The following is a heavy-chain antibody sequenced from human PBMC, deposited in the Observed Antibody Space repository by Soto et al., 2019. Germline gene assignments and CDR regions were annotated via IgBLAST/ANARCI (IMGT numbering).Heavy chain of an antibody. J-gene: IGHJ4*02. CDR2: IKSKTDGGTT. Sequence: EVQLVESGGGLVKPGGSLRLSCAASGFTFSNAWMSWVRQAPGKGLEWVGRIKSKTDGGTTDYAAPVKGRFTISRDDSKNTLYLQMNSLKTEDTAVYYCTTEKQLVLEGYYFDYWGQGTLVTVSS. D-gene: IGHD6-6*01. CDR1: GFTFSNAW. CDR3: TTEKQLVLEGYYFDY. V-gene: IGHV3-15*01.